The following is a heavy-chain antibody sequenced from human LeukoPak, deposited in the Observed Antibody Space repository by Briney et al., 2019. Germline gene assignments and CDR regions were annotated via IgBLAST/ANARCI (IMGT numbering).Heavy chain of an antibody. CDR1: EFSVGSNY. CDR2: IYSGGST. D-gene: IGHD2-8*01. V-gene: IGHV3-53*01. J-gene: IGHJ4*02. CDR3: AKSARPGYTYGFGSDH. Sequence: GGSLRLSCAASEFSVGSNYMTWVRQAPGKGLEWVSLIYSGGSTYYADSVKGRFTISRDNSNNTLHLQMNSLRADDTAVYYCAKSARPGYTYGFGSDHWGQGTLVTVSS.